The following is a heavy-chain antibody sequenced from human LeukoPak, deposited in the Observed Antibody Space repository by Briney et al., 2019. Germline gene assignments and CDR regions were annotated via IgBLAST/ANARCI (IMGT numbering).Heavy chain of an antibody. D-gene: IGHD5-18*01. Sequence: PSETLSLTCTVSGGSISSYYWSWIRQPPGKGLEWIGYIYYSGSTNYNPSLKSRVTISVDTSKNQFSLKLSSVTAADTAVYYCARDRVYSYGFDYWGQGTLVTVSS. V-gene: IGHV4-59*01. CDR2: IYYSGST. CDR3: ARDRVYSYGFDY. J-gene: IGHJ4*02. CDR1: GGSISSYY.